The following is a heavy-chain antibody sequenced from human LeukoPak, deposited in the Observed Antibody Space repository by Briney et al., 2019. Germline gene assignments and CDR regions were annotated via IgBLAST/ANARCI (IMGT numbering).Heavy chain of an antibody. CDR1: GFTCSRYA. Sequence: SGGSLRLSCAASGFTCSRYAMSWVRQAPGKGVEWVSAISGSGGSTSYADSVTGRFTISRDNSNNTLYLQMNSLRAEDTAVYFCAKDGAGDWPDAFDIWGQGTMVTVSS. V-gene: IGHV3-23*01. CDR3: AKDGAGDWPDAFDI. CDR2: ISGSGGST. J-gene: IGHJ3*02. D-gene: IGHD2-21*02.